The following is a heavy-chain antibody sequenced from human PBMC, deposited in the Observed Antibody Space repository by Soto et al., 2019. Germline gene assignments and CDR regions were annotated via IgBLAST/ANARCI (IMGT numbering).Heavy chain of an antibody. Sequence: HPWGSLRLSCAASGFTFSSYWMSWVRQAPGKWLEWVANIKQDGSEKYYVDSVKGRFTISRDNAKNSLYLQMNSLRAEDTAVYYCARVRSGPPGGMDVWGQGTTVTVS. CDR1: GFTFSSYW. CDR2: IKQDGSEK. V-gene: IGHV3-7*03. J-gene: IGHJ6*02. CDR3: ARVRSGPPGGMDV. D-gene: IGHD5-12*01.